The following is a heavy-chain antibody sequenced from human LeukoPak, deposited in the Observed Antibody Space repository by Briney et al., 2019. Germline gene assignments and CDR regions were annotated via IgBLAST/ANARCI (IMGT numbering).Heavy chain of an antibody. J-gene: IGHJ4*02. CDR3: ARGWGYDSSGYYLGY. V-gene: IGHV4-34*01. CDR1: GGSFSGYY. Sequence: SETLSLTCAVYGGSFSGYYWSWIRQPPGKGLEWIGEINHSGSTNYNPSLKSRVTISVDTSKNQFSVKLRSLTAADTAVYYCARGWGYDSSGYYLGYWGRGPWSPSPQ. D-gene: IGHD3-22*01. CDR2: INHSGST.